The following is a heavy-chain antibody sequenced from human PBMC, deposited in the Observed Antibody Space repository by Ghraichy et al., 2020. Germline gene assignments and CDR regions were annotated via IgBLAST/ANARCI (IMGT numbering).Heavy chain of an antibody. J-gene: IGHJ4*02. V-gene: IGHV4-34*01. CDR3: ARGDFIAVADG. CDR1: GGSFSGYY. Sequence: SETLSLTCAVYGGSFSGYYWSWIRQPPGKGLEWIGQINHSGSTNYNPSLKSRVTISVDTSKKQFSLKLTSVTAADTAVYYCARGDFIAVADGWGQGTLVTVSS. D-gene: IGHD6-19*01. CDR2: INHSGST.